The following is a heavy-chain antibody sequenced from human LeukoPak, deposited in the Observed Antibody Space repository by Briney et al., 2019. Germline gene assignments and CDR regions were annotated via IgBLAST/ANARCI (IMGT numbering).Heavy chain of an antibody. J-gene: IGHJ4*02. CDR1: GGSFSGYY. D-gene: IGHD3-9*01. V-gene: IGHV4-34*01. CDR3: ARVRGGPSRGLRYFDWLLFDY. CDR2: INHSGST. Sequence: SETLSLTCAVYGGSFSGYYWSWIRQPPGKGLEWIGEINHSGSTNYNPSLKSRVTISVDTSKNQFSLKLSSVTAADTAVYYCARVRGGPSRGLRYFDWLLFDYWGQGTLVTVSS.